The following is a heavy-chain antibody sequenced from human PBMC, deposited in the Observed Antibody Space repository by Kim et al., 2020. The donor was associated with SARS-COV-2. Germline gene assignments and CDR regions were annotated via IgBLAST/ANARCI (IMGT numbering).Heavy chain of an antibody. D-gene: IGHD5-18*01. V-gene: IGHV3-11*03. CDR3: ARNGGFTYGSQQFDY. J-gene: IGHJ4*02. Sequence: DSGKGRFTISRDTAENSLYLQMNSLRAEDAAVYYCARNGGFTYGSQQFDYWGQGTLVTVSS.